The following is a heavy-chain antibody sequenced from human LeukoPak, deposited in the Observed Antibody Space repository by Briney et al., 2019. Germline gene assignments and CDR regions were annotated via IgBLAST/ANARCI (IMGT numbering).Heavy chain of an antibody. J-gene: IGHJ4*02. CDR1: GDSIRSYY. CDR2: IYYSGSP. Sequence: SSETQSLPCTVSGDSIRSYYWSWTRQPPGKGLEWVGYIYYSGSPNYNPSLKSRVTTTIATSRNQFSLKLSTVTAADTAVYYCARVLKFYYSLGSYSYYLGYWGQGTLVTVSS. CDR3: ARVLKFYYSLGSYSYYLGY. V-gene: IGHV4-59*01. D-gene: IGHD3-10*01.